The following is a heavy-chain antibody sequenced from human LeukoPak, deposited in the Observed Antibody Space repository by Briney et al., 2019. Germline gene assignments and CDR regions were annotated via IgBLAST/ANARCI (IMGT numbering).Heavy chain of an antibody. Sequence: KPSETLSLTCTLSGGSISSNSYYWGWIRQPPGKGLKWIGSIYYSGSTYYNPSLKSRVTISVDTSKNQFSLKLSSVTAADTAVYYCARDRRYFDWLLFDYWGQGTLVTVSS. V-gene: IGHV4-39*07. CDR1: GGSISSNSYY. J-gene: IGHJ4*02. CDR3: ARDRRYFDWLLFDY. D-gene: IGHD3-9*01. CDR2: IYYSGST.